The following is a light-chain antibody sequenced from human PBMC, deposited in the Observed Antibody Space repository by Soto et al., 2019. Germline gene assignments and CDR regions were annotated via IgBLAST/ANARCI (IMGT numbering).Light chain of an antibody. CDR1: RSNIGAGYD. CDR3: QSYERSLGGNPV. J-gene: IGLJ1*01. Sequence: QSVLAQPPSVSGAPGQRVTISCTGSRSNIGAGYDVHWYQQLPGTAPKLLVYSNVNRPSGVPDRFSGSKSGTSASLAITGLQAEDEADYYCQSYERSLGGNPVFGTGTKVTVL. CDR2: SNV. V-gene: IGLV1-40*01.